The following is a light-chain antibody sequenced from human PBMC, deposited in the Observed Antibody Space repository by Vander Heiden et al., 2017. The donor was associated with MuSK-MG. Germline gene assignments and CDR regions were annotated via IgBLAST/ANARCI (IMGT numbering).Light chain of an antibody. V-gene: IGLV1-40*01. J-gene: IGLJ2*01. CDR2: DNN. CDR3: QSYDTGLGVVV. CDR1: RSNLGAGHN. Sequence: QSVLTQPPSPSGAPGPTDTICRTGSRSNLGAGHNDHWYQQHPGPAPRLLIYDNNFRPSGVPGRFSGSKSGTSASLAITGLQAEDEADYFCQSYDTGLGVVVLGGGTKLTVL.